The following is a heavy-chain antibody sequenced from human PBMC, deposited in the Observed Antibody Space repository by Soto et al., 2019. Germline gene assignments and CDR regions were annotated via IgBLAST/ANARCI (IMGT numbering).Heavy chain of an antibody. J-gene: IGHJ4*02. Sequence: SETLSLTCAVHAGLLSGYHWGWIRLTLEKGLEWIGKIDHSGSSNYNPSFKSRVTISVDASSSQFSMTLSSVTAADRAVYYCARGRYHTSSGHYSGGWYYFDLWGRGTLVT. V-gene: IGHV4-34*01. D-gene: IGHD3-22*01. CDR2: IDHSGSS. CDR3: ARGRYHTSSGHYSGGWYYFDL. CDR1: AGLLSGYH.